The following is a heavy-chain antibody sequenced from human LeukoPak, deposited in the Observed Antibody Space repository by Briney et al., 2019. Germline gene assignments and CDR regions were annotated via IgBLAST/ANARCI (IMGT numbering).Heavy chain of an antibody. CDR2: INPNSGGT. Sequence: ASVKVSCKASGYTFTGYYMHWVRQAPGQGLEWMGWINPNSGGTNYAQKFQGRVTMTRDTSISTAYMELSRLRSDDTAVYYCAGEEYSSSSENIYWGQGTLVTVSS. V-gene: IGHV1-2*02. D-gene: IGHD6-6*01. J-gene: IGHJ4*02. CDR1: GYTFTGYY. CDR3: AGEEYSSSSENIY.